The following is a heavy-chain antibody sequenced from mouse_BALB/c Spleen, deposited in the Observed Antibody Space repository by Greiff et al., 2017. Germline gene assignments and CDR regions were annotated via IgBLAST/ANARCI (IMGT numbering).Heavy chain of an antibody. V-gene: IGHV1-42*01. CDR1: GYSFTGCY. CDR2: INPSTGGT. CDR3: TRGGYGNSFAY. J-gene: IGHJ3*01. D-gene: IGHD2-10*02. Sequence: VQLQQSGPELVKPWDSVKISCKASGYSFTGCYMHWVKQSPANSLEWIVEINPSTGGTSYNQQFKGKATLTVDKSTSTAYMQLKSLTSEESAVYYCTRGGYGNSFAYWGQGTLVTVSA.